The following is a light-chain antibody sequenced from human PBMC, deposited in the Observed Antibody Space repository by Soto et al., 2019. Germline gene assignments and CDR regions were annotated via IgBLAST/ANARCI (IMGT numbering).Light chain of an antibody. J-gene: IGKJ1*01. CDR3: PQYSRLPRT. CDR2: GAS. CDR1: QSVSSNY. V-gene: IGKV3-20*01. Sequence: EIVLTQSPGTLSVSPGESATLACRASQSVSSNYLAWYQQKPGQPPRLLIYGASSRATGIPDRFSGSGSGADFTLTILRLEPEDFAVYYCPQYSRLPRTFGQGTRVDIK.